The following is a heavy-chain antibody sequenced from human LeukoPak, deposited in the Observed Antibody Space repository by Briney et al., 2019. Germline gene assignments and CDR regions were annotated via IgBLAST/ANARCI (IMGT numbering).Heavy chain of an antibody. D-gene: IGHD1-26*01. V-gene: IGHV3-15*01. J-gene: IGHJ4*02. Sequence: GGSLRLSCAASGFTFSNAWMSWVRQAPGKGLEWVGRIKSKTDGGTTDYAAPVKGRFTISRDDSKNTLYLQMNSLKTEDTAVYYCTTDIVGATEAGVFDYWAREPWSPSPQ. CDR2: IKSKTDGGTT. CDR1: GFTFSNAW. CDR3: TTDIVGATEAGVFDY.